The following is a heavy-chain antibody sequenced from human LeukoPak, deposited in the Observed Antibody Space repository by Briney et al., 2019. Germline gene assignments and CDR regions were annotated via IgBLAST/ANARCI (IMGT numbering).Heavy chain of an antibody. V-gene: IGHV3-74*01. CDR2: ISSDGSST. J-gene: IGHJ4*02. CDR1: GFTFSSYW. D-gene: IGHD1-1*01. Sequence: GGTLRLSCEASGFTFSSYWMHWVRQAPGKGLVWVSRISSDGSSTDYADSVKGRFTISRDNAKNTLYLQMNSLRVEDMAVYYCARAWKTSGDYWGQGTQVTVSS. CDR3: ARAWKTSGDY.